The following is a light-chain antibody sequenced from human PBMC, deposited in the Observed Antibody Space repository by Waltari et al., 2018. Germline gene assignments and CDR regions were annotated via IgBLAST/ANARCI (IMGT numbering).Light chain of an antibody. CDR1: QSVGRN. V-gene: IGKV3-15*01. CDR2: SAS. Sequence: EIVVTQSPATLSVSLGERATLSCRASQSVGRNLAWYQQKPGQSPRLLIYSASARATGVPARFSGSGSGTDFTLTISSLQSEDFAVYYCQQYDYWPPLTFGGGTKVEIK. J-gene: IGKJ4*01. CDR3: QQYDYWPPLT.